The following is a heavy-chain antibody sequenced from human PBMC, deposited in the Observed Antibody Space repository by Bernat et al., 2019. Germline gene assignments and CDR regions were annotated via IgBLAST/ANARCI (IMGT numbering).Heavy chain of an antibody. Sequence: EVQLLESGGGLVQPGGSLRLSCAASEFTFSTYAINWVRQAPGRGLEWVSAISGSGGTTYYADSVTGRFTISRDNSKNTLYLQMNTLRAEDTAVYYCAKVLLREVPYYYYYAMDVWGQGTTVTVSS. CDR1: EFTFSTYA. D-gene: IGHD2/OR15-2a*01. V-gene: IGHV3-23*01. CDR3: AKVLLREVPYYYYYAMDV. J-gene: IGHJ6*02. CDR2: ISGSGGTT.